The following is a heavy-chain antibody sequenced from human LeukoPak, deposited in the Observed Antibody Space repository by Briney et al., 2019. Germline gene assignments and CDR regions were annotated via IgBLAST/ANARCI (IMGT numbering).Heavy chain of an antibody. CDR2: ISNDDRNI. V-gene: IGHV3-74*01. Sequence: GGSLRLSCEASGFTFSIYWMHWVRQAPGKGLEWISRISNDDRNIRYADSVKGRFTISRDNAKNSLYLQMNSLRAEDTAVYYCAELGITMIGGVWGKGTTVTISS. J-gene: IGHJ6*04. CDR3: AELGITMIGGV. D-gene: IGHD3-10*02. CDR1: GFTFSIYW.